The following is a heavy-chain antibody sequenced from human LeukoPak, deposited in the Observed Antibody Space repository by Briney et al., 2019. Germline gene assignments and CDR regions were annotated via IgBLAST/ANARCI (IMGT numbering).Heavy chain of an antibody. Sequence: PPGGSLRLSCAASGFTFSDYYMSWIRQAPGKGLEWVAVISYDGSNKYYADSVKGRFTISRDNSKNTLYLQMNSLRAEDTAVYYCAKDPDYGGYWGQGTLVTVSS. CDR3: AKDPDYGGY. V-gene: IGHV3-30*18. CDR2: ISYDGSNK. D-gene: IGHD4-17*01. J-gene: IGHJ4*02. CDR1: GFTFSDYY.